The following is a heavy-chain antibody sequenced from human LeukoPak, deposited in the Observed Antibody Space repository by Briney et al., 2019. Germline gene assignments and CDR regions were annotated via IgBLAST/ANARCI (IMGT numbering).Heavy chain of an antibody. V-gene: IGHV4-4*02. Sequence: GSLRLSCAASGFTFSSDWMSWVRQPPGKGLEWIGEIYHSGSTNYNPSLKSRVTISVDKSKNQFSLKLSSVTAADTAVYYCAKDGAAGTFNWFDPWGQGTLVTVSS. CDR1: GFTFSSDW. CDR3: AKDGAAGTFNWFDP. D-gene: IGHD6-13*01. J-gene: IGHJ5*02. CDR2: IYHSGST.